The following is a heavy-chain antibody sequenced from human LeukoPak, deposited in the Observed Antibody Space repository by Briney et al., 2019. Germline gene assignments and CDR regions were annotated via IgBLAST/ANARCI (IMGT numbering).Heavy chain of an antibody. CDR1: GFTFSDFW. Sequence: GGSLRLSCAASGFTFSDFWMAWVRQAPGRGLEWVANIKPDGSQKYYVGSVKGRFSISRDNAENSLYLQMNSLRAEDTAVYYCAREGAYGGIIRGYDAFDIWGQGTMVTVSS. V-gene: IGHV3-7*01. CDR2: IKPDGSQK. D-gene: IGHD3-10*01. J-gene: IGHJ3*02. CDR3: AREGAYGGIIRGYDAFDI.